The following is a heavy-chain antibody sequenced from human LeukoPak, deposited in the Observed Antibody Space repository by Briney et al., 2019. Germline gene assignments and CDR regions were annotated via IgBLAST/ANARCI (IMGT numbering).Heavy chain of an antibody. V-gene: IGHV3-66*02. D-gene: IGHD6-13*01. CDR3: AKYSSSWSYFDY. CDR1: GFTVSSNY. Sequence: QPGGSLRLSCAASGFTVSSNYMSWVRQAPGKGLEWVSVTYSGGSTYYADSVKGRFTISRDNSKHTLYLQMNSLRAEDTAVYYCAKYSSSWSYFDYWGQGTLVTVSS. CDR2: TYSGGST. J-gene: IGHJ4*02.